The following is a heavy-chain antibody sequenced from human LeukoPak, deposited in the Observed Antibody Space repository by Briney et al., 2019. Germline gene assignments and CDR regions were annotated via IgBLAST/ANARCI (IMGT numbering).Heavy chain of an antibody. Sequence: SETLSLTCTVSGGSISNNNYYWAWIRQTPGKGLEWIGSIYYSGTAYYNPSLKGRVTISVDKSKNQFSLKLSSVTAADTAVYYCARVFSGNFFDYWGQGTLVTVSS. CDR1: GGSISNNNYY. V-gene: IGHV4-39*07. D-gene: IGHD3-22*01. CDR3: ARVFSGNFFDY. CDR2: IYYSGTA. J-gene: IGHJ4*02.